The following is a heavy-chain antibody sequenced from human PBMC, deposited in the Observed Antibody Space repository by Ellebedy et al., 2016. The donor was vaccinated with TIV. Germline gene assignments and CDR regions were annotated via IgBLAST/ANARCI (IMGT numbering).Heavy chain of an antibody. CDR2: ISSSSSTI. V-gene: IGHV3-48*01. CDR1: GFTFSSYS. D-gene: IGHD1-14*01. J-gene: IGHJ6*02. CDR3: ARENLNYYYYGMDV. Sequence: GESLKISCAASGFTFSSYSMNWVRQAPGKGLEWVSYISSSSSTIYYADSVKGRFTISRDNAKNSLYLQMNSLRAEDTAVYYCARENLNYYYYGMDVWGQGTTVTVSS.